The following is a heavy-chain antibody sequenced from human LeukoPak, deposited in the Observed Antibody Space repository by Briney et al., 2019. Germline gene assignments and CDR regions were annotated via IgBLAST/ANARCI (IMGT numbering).Heavy chain of an antibody. CDR1: GGSISSSSYY. V-gene: IGHV4-39*07. Sequence: SETLSLTCTVSGGSISSSSYYWGWIRQPPGKGLEWIGSIYYSGSTYYNPSLKSRVTISVDTSKNQFSLKLSSVTAADTAMYFCARGSIGMTDWGQGTLVTVSS. CDR3: ARGSIGMTD. J-gene: IGHJ4*02. D-gene: IGHD2-21*02. CDR2: IYYSGST.